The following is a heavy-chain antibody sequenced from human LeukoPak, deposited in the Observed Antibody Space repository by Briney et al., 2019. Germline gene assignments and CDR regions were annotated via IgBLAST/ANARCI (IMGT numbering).Heavy chain of an antibody. CDR1: GFTFSTYA. Sequence: GGSLRLSCEASGFTFSTYAMSWVRQAPGKGLEWVSSFSGSGGSTNYADSVKGRFTISRDNSKNTLYLQMNSLRAEDTAVYYCARSGYNRFDYWGQGTLVTVSS. D-gene: IGHD5-24*01. CDR2: FSGSGGST. CDR3: ARSGYNRFDY. V-gene: IGHV3-23*01. J-gene: IGHJ4*02.